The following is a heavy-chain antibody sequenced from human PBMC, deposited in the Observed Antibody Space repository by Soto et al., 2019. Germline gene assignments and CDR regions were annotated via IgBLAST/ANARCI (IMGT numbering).Heavy chain of an antibody. J-gene: IGHJ6*03. Sequence: GGSLRLSCAASGFTFSNYFMSWVRQAPGKGLEWVANIRSGGSEKYYADSVKGRFTISRDNAKHTLYLQMNSLRAEDTAAYYCARDLYYDFWSGYPYYMDVWGKGTTVTVSS. D-gene: IGHD3-3*01. V-gene: IGHV3-7*01. CDR1: GFTFSNYF. CDR2: IRSGGSEK. CDR3: ARDLYYDFWSGYPYYMDV.